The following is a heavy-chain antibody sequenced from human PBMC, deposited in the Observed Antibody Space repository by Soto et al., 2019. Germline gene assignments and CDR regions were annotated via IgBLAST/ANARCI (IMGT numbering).Heavy chain of an antibody. CDR1: GFTFRSYG. D-gene: IGHD6-6*01. Sequence: GGSLRLSCAASGFTFRSYGMHWVRQAPAKGLAGVAVIWYDGSNKYYEDAVKDRFSISRDNFKNTLHLQMYCLSAEDTAVYFFARDVSSSRRFSYYYGMDVWGQGTTVTVSS. V-gene: IGHV3-33*01. J-gene: IGHJ6*02. CDR2: IWYDGSNK. CDR3: ARDVSSSRRFSYYYGMDV.